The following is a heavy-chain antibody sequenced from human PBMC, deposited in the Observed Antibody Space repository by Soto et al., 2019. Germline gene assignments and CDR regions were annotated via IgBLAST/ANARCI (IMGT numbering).Heavy chain of an antibody. CDR1: GFTFSDYY. CDR3: ARDRRIAARPNWFDP. J-gene: IGHJ5*02. Sequence: PGGSLRLSCAASGFTFSDYYMSWIRQAPGKGLEWVSYISSSSSYTNYADSVKGRFTISRDNAKNSLYLQMNSLRAEDTAVYYCARDRRIAARPNWFDPWGQGTLVTVSS. V-gene: IGHV3-11*06. CDR2: ISSSSSYT. D-gene: IGHD6-6*01.